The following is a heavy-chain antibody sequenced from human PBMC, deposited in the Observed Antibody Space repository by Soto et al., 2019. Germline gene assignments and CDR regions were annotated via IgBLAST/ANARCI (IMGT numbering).Heavy chain of an antibody. D-gene: IGHD5-12*01. CDR3: ARDGQYRTDGFDI. J-gene: IGHJ3*02. CDR1: GFNYSSHG. V-gene: IGHV3-23*01. Sequence: AGGSMRLSCAASGFNYSSHGMSWVRQAPGKGLEWIAGLSRGGGSTYYADSVKGRFTISRDNSKNTLDLIMNSLRVEDTALYYCARDGQYRTDGFDIWGQGTMVTVSS. CDR2: LSRGGGST.